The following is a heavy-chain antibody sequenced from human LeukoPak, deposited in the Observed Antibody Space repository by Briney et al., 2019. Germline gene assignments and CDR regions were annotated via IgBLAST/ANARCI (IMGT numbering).Heavy chain of an antibody. V-gene: IGHV1-8*01. CDR3: AREGYFGSGSYPPTGQDAFDI. CDR1: GYTFTSYD. J-gene: IGHJ3*02. CDR2: MNPNSGNT. Sequence: GASVKVSCKASGYTFTSYDINWVRQATGQGLEWMGRMNPNSGNTGYAQKFQGRVTITADESTSTAYMELSSLRSEDTAVYYCAREGYFGSGSYPPTGQDAFDIWGQGTMVTVSS. D-gene: IGHD3-10*01.